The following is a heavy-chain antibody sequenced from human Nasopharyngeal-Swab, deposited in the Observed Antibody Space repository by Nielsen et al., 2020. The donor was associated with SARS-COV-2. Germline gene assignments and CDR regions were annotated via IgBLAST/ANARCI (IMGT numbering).Heavy chain of an antibody. D-gene: IGHD6-6*01. V-gene: IGHV7-4-1*02. CDR2: INTNTGNP. CDR3: ARSRAAPWFDP. Sequence: WVRQAPGQGLEWMGWINTNTGNPTYVQGFTGRFVFSLDTSVSTAYLQISSLKAEDTAVYYCARSRAAPWFDPWGQGTLVTVSS. J-gene: IGHJ5*02.